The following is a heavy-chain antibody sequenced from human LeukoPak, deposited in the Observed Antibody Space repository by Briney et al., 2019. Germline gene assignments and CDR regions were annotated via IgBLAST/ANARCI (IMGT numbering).Heavy chain of an antibody. CDR3: ARDFWGAYRVDYFDY. Sequence: GGSLRLSCAASGFTFSNYWMSWVRRAPGKGLEWVANIKQDGSETYYVDSVRGRFTISRDNAKNSLYLQMSSLTAEDTAVYYCARDFWGAYRVDYFDYWGQGTLVTVSS. J-gene: IGHJ4*02. D-gene: IGHD3-3*01. CDR2: IKQDGSET. CDR1: GFTFSNYW. V-gene: IGHV3-7*01.